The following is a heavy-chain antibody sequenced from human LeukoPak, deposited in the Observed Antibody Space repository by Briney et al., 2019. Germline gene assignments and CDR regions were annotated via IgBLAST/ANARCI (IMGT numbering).Heavy chain of an antibody. D-gene: IGHD6-19*01. CDR1: GGSISRYY. CDR3: ACVPPYSSGRGGFVY. J-gene: IGHJ4*02. V-gene: IGHV4-59*01. CDR2: VFYSGKT. Sequence: SETLSLTCTVSGGSISRYYWSWIRQPRGAGLGWMGYVFYSGKTFYNPSLKSRVTISVDPYKNKFSLELDSLTAEDTAVYYCACVPPYSSGRGGFVYGGLRTLVSVSS.